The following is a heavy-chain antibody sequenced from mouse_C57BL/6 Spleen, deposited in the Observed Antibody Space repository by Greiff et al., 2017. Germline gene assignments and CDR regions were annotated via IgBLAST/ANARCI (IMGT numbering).Heavy chain of an antibody. V-gene: IGHV1-39*01. CDR3: AGGSSYVTYYYAMDY. D-gene: IGHD1-1*01. Sequence: VQLQQSGPELVKPGASVKISCKASGYSFTDYNMNWVKQSNGKSLEWIGVINPNYGTTSYNQKFKGKATLTVDQSSSTAYMQLNSLTSEDSAVYYCAGGSSYVTYYYAMDYWGQGTSVTVSS. J-gene: IGHJ4*01. CDR1: GYSFTDYN. CDR2: INPNYGTT.